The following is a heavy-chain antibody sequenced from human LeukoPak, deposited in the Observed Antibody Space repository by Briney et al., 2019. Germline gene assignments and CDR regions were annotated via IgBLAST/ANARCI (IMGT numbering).Heavy chain of an antibody. J-gene: IGHJ4*02. D-gene: IGHD6-19*01. Sequence: ASVTVSCKASGYTFTSYDIHWVRQATGQGLEWMGWINPDSDNTDYAQKFQARVTITRNTSISTAYMELSSLRSEDTAVYYCAIGAVGFDYWGRGTLVTVSS. CDR3: AIGAVGFDY. CDR1: GYTFTSYD. V-gene: IGHV1-8*01. CDR2: INPDSDNT.